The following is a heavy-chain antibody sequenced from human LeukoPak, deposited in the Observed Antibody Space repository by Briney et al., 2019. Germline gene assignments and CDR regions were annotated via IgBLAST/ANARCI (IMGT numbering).Heavy chain of an antibody. D-gene: IGHD3-10*01. CDR1: GFTFSSYS. V-gene: IGHV3-21*01. Sequence: GGSLRLSCAASGFTFSSYSMSWVRQAPGKGLEWVSSISSSSSYIYYADSVKGRFTISRDNAKNSLYLQMNSLRAEDTAVYYCATETYYYGSGTYFFDYWGQGTLVTVSS. CDR3: ATETYYYGSGTYFFDY. CDR2: ISSSSSYI. J-gene: IGHJ4*02.